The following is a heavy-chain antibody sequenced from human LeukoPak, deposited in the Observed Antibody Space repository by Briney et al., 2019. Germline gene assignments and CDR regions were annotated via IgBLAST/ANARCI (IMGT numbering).Heavy chain of an antibody. J-gene: IGHJ4*02. CDR1: GFTFSSYA. Sequence: GGSLRLSCAASGFTFSSYAMHWVRQAPGKGLEWVAVISYDGSNKYYADSVKGRFTISRDNSKNTLYLQMNSLRAEDTAVYYCARVYDGWDGLDYWGQGTLVTVSS. D-gene: IGHD1-1*01. V-gene: IGHV3-30-3*01. CDR2: ISYDGSNK. CDR3: ARVYDGWDGLDY.